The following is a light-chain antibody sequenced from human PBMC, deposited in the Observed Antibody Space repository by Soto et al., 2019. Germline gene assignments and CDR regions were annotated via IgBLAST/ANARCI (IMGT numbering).Light chain of an antibody. Sequence: QSALTQPASVSGSPGQSITISSTGTGSDVGGYDYVSWYQHHPGKAPKVMIYEVTNRPSGVSNRFSGSKSGNTASLTISGLLAEDEADYYCSSYTSSSTYVFGTGTKVTVL. V-gene: IGLV2-14*01. CDR1: GSDVGGYDY. CDR3: SSYTSSSTYV. CDR2: EVT. J-gene: IGLJ1*01.